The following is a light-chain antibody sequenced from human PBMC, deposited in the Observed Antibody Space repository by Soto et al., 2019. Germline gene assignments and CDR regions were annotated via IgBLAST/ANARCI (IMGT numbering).Light chain of an antibody. J-gene: IGKJ5*01. CDR2: AAS. CDR1: QSISGY. CDR3: QQSYSTPPT. Sequence: DIQMTQSPSFLSSSLGDIVTITCRAIQSISGYLNWYQQKPGKAPKLLIYAASSLQSGVPSRFSGSGSGTDFTPTISSLQPEDFATYYCQQSYSTPPTFGQGTRLEIK. V-gene: IGKV1-39*01.